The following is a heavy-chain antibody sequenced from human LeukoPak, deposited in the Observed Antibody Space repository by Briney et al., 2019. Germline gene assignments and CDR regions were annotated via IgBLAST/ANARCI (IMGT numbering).Heavy chain of an antibody. CDR2: IKSKTDGGTT. Sequence: GGSLRLSCAASGFTFSNAWMSWVRQAPGKGLEWVGRIKSKTDGGTTDYAAPVKSRFTISRDDSKNTLYLQMKSLKTEDTAVYYCAKVVTTSYYYXXXGMDVWGQGTTVTVSS. CDR3: AKVVTTSYYYXXXGMDV. D-gene: IGHD5-18*01. CDR1: GFTFSNAW. J-gene: IGHJ6*02. V-gene: IGHV3-15*01.